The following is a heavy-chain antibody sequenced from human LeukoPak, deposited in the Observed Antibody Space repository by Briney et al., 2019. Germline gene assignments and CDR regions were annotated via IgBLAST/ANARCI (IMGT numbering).Heavy chain of an antibody. D-gene: IGHD6-6*01. V-gene: IGHV1-24*01. J-gene: IGHJ6*03. CDR3: ARVTARLQRDYYYYYMDV. CDR1: GYTLTELS. CDR2: FDPEDGET. Sequence: ASVKVSCKVSGYTLTELSMHWVRQAPGKGLEWMGGFDPEDGETIYAQKFQGRVTMTEDTSTDTAYMELSSLRSEDTAVYYCARVTARLQRDYYYYYMDVWGKGTTVTVSS.